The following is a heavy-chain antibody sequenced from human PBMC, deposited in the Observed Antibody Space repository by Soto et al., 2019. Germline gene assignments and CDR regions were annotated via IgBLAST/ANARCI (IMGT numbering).Heavy chain of an antibody. Sequence: SETLSLTCTVSGGSISSSSYYWGWIRQPPGKGLEWIGSIYYSGSTYYNPSLKSRVTISEDTSKNQFSLKLSSVTAADTAVYYCARHMPGDYYYYYGMDVWGQGTTVTVSS. CDR3: ARHMPGDYYYYYGMDV. D-gene: IGHD2-2*01. CDR2: IYYSGST. CDR1: GGSISSSSYY. J-gene: IGHJ6*02. V-gene: IGHV4-39*01.